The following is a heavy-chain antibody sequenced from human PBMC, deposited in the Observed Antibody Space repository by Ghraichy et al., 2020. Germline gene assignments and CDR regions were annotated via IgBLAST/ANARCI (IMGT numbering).Heavy chain of an antibody. J-gene: IGHJ4*02. D-gene: IGHD3-22*01. CDR3: ARDDPTYYNDSSGYYSGYFDD. CDR1: GYTFTSYG. CDR2: ISAYNGKT. V-gene: IGHV1-18*04. Sequence: ASVKVSCKASGYTFTSYGISWVRQAPGQGLEWMGGISAYNGKTNYAQKLKGRVTMTTDTSTSTAYMELRSLRSDDTAVYYCARDDPTYYNDSSGYYSGYFDDWGQGTRVTGSS.